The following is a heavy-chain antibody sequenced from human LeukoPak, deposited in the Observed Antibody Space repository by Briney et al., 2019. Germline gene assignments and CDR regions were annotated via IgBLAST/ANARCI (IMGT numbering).Heavy chain of an antibody. D-gene: IGHD3-22*01. V-gene: IGHV1-46*01. J-gene: IGHJ4*02. Sequence: ASVKVSCKASGYTFTSYYMQWVRQAPGQGLEWMGMINPSGGSTSYAQKFQGRVTMTRDMSTSTVYMELSSLRSEDTAVYYCARGPPGYYDSSVADYWGQGTLVTVSS. CDR1: GYTFTSYY. CDR2: INPSGGST. CDR3: ARGPPGYYDSSVADY.